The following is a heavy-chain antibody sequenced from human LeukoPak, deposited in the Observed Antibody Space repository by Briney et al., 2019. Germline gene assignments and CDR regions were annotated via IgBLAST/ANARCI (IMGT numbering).Heavy chain of an antibody. J-gene: IGHJ4*02. CDR2: ISGSGGST. CDR3: AKDRSSGWFEGIYYFDY. D-gene: IGHD6-19*01. CDR1: GGTFSSYA. V-gene: IGHV3-23*01. Sequence: ASVKVSCKASGGTFSSYAISWVRQAPGKGLEWVSAISGSGGSTYYADSVKGRFTISRDNSKNTLYLQMNSLRAEDTAVYYCAKDRSSGWFEGIYYFDYWGQGTLVTVSS.